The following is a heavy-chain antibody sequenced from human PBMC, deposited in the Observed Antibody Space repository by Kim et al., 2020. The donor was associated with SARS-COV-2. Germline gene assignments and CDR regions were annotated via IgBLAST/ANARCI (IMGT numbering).Heavy chain of an antibody. CDR2: IDPSDSYT. V-gene: IGHV5-10-1*01. J-gene: IGHJ3*01. CDR1: GYRFTSYW. D-gene: IGHD3-16*01. Sequence: GESLKISCNVSGYRFTSYWITWVRQMPGKGLEWMGNIDPSDSYTKYSPSFRGHVTISTDKALSTAYLQWRRLRASDTAIYYCARRQGGGDGFDVWGQGTVVIVSS. CDR3: ARRQGGGDGFDV.